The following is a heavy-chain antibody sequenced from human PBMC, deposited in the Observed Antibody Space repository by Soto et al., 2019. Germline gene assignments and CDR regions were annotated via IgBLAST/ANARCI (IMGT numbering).Heavy chain of an antibody. CDR2: ISSSSSYT. CDR3: ARDGSGYYDTARYFQH. J-gene: IGHJ1*01. D-gene: IGHD3-22*01. V-gene: IGHV3-11*05. Sequence: QVQLVESGGGLVKPGGSLRLSCAASGFTFSDYYMSWIRQAPGKGLEWVSYISSSSSYTNYADSVKGRFTISRDNAKNSLYLQMNSLRAEDTAVYYCARDGSGYYDTARYFQHWGQGTLVTVSS. CDR1: GFTFSDYY.